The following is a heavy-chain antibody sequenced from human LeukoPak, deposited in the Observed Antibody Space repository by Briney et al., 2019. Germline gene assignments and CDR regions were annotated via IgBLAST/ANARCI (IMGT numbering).Heavy chain of an antibody. CDR1: GFTFSSYA. CDR3: AKASRITMVRGALPEDY. Sequence: PGGSLRLSCAASGFTFSSYAMSWVRQAPGKGLEWVSAISGSGDSTYYADSVKGRFTISRDYSRNTLYLQMNSLRAEDAAVYYCAKASRITMVRGALPEDYWGQGTLVTVSS. V-gene: IGHV3-23*01. J-gene: IGHJ4*02. CDR2: ISGSGDST. D-gene: IGHD3-10*01.